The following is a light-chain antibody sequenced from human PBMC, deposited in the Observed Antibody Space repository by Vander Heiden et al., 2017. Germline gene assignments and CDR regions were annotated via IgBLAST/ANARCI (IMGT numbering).Light chain of an antibody. CDR2: EVS. Sequence: SALTQPASVSGSPGQSITISCTGTRRDVGGYNYVSWYQQHPGKAPNLMIYEVSKRPSGVSNRVSGSKSGNTASLTSSGLQAEDEADYYCSSYTSSSTLPVFGTGTKVT. V-gene: IGLV2-14*01. J-gene: IGLJ1*01. CDR1: RRDVGGYNY. CDR3: SSYTSSSTLPV.